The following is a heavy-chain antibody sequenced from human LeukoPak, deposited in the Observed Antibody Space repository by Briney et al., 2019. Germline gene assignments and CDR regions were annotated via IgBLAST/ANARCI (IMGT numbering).Heavy chain of an antibody. CDR3: ARDLYGSGF. Sequence: GGSLKLSCAASGFTFSNYWMHWVRQAPGKGLVWVSRINTDGSTTHYADSVQGRFTISRDNGKNTLYLQMNSLRAEDTAVYYCARDLYGSGFWGQGTLVTVSS. J-gene: IGHJ4*02. D-gene: IGHD2/OR15-2a*01. CDR1: GFTFSNYW. CDR2: INTDGSTT. V-gene: IGHV3-74*01.